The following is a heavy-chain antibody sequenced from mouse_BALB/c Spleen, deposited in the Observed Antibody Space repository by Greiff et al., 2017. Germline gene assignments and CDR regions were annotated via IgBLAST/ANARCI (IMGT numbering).Heavy chain of an antibody. Sequence: EVQLQQSGAELVKPGASVKLSCTASGFNIKDTYMHWVKQRPEQGLEWIGRIDPANGNTKYDPKFQGKATITADTSSNTAYLQLSSLTSEDTAVYYCAPLYSSTGDYWGQGTTLTVSS. CDR2: IDPANGNT. CDR1: GFNIKDTY. V-gene: IGHV14-3*02. J-gene: IGHJ2*01. D-gene: IGHD1-1*01. CDR3: APLYSSTGDY.